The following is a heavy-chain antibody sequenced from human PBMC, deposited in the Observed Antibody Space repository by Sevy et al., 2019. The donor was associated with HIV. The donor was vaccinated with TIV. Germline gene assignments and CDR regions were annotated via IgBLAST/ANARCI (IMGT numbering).Heavy chain of an antibody. Sequence: ASVKVSCKASGGTFSSYAISWVRQAPGQGLEWMGGIIPIFGTANYAQKFQGRVTITADESTSTAYMELSSLRSEDTAVYYCARAAMVRGVIPLPYYYYYYMDVWGKGTTVTVSS. CDR1: GGTFSSYA. V-gene: IGHV1-69*13. CDR3: ARAAMVRGVIPLPYYYYYYMDV. CDR2: IIPIFGTA. J-gene: IGHJ6*03. D-gene: IGHD3-10*01.